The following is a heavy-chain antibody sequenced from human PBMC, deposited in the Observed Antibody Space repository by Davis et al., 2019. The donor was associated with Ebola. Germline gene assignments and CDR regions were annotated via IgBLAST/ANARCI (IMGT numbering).Heavy chain of an antibody. J-gene: IGHJ4*02. Sequence: MPGGSLRLSCTVSGGSISSSSYYWGWIRQPPGKGLEWIGSIYYSGSTYYNPSLKSRVTISVDTSKNQFSLKLSSVTAADTAVYYCARREAGISFDYWGQGTLVTVSS. V-gene: IGHV4-39*01. CDR3: ARREAGISFDY. CDR2: IYYSGST. CDR1: GGSISSSSYY. D-gene: IGHD3-3*02.